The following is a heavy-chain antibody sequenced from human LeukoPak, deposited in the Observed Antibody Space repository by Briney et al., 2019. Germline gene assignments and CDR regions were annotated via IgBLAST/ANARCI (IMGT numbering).Heavy chain of an antibody. V-gene: IGHV3-33*05. CDR3: ARDYLRYFG. J-gene: IGHJ4*02. CDR1: GFTFRSHG. CDR2: ILYDGSDS. D-gene: IGHD3-9*01. Sequence: GKSLRLSCAASGFTFRSHGMHWVRQAPGKGLEWVGVILYDGSDSYYTDSVKGRFTLSRDNSKNTLYLQMNSLRAEDTAVYYCARDYLRYFGWGQGTLVTVSS.